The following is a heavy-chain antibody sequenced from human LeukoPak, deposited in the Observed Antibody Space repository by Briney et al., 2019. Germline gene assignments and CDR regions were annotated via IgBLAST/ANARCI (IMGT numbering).Heavy chain of an antibody. V-gene: IGHV4-4*08. J-gene: IGHJ4*02. Sequence: SETLSLTCTVSGVSISTYYWNWIRQPPGKGLEWIGYIYHSGSTNYNPSLQSRVTISVDTSKNQFSLKLSSVTAADTAVYYCARRNAYDNSGYYYPQPHTTTSLSCYFDYWGQGTLVTVSS. CDR2: IYHSGST. D-gene: IGHD3-22*01. CDR3: ARRNAYDNSGYYYPQPHTTTSLSCYFDY. CDR1: GVSISTYY.